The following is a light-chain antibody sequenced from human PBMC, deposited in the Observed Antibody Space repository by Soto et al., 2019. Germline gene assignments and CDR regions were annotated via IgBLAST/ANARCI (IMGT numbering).Light chain of an antibody. CDR2: GAS. Sequence: EIVLTQSPGTLSLSPGERATLSCRASQSVSSSLLAWYQQKPGQAPRLLIYGASSRATGIPDRFSGSGSGTDFTLTISRLEPEDFAVYYCQQYGSSPLITFGQGTRLEIK. CDR1: QSVSSSL. J-gene: IGKJ5*01. CDR3: QQYGSSPLIT. V-gene: IGKV3-20*01.